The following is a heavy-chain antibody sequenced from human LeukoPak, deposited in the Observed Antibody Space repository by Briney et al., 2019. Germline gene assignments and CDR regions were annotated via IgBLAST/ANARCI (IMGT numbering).Heavy chain of an antibody. J-gene: IGHJ5*02. CDR3: ARGEGNWSGAFDP. CDR2: INPSGGST. Sequence: ASVKVSCKASGYTFTSYDINWVRQAPGQGLEWMGIINPSGGSTSYAQKFQGRVTMTRDTSTSTVYMELSSLRSEDTAVYYCARGEGNWSGAFDPRGQGTLVTVSS. V-gene: IGHV1-46*01. D-gene: IGHD3-10*01. CDR1: GYTFTSYD.